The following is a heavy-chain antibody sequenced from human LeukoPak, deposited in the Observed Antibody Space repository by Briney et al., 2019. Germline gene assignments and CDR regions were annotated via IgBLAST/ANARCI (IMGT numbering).Heavy chain of an antibody. CDR2: IKEDGSVK. CDR3: ARDLHYAFDI. Sequence: PGGSLRLSCAASGFTFSRYWMSWVRQAPGKGLEWVANIKEDGSVKYYVESVKGRFTISRDNAKNSLYLQMNSLRDEDTAVYYCARDLHYAFDIWGQGTMVTASS. J-gene: IGHJ3*02. CDR1: GFTFSRYW. V-gene: IGHV3-7*01. D-gene: IGHD3-10*01.